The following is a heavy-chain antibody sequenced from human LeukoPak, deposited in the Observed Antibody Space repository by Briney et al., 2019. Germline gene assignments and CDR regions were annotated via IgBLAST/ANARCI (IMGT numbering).Heavy chain of an antibody. D-gene: IGHD3-16*01. V-gene: IGHV1-18*01. CDR1: VYTFSIYG. J-gene: IGHJ4*02. CDR2: VSAYNVNT. Sequence: ASVKVSCKGSVYTFSIYGLSWGCHRPRQGRERGWWVSAYNVNTNYAQKLQGRVTMTTDTSTSTDYLELRSLRSDDTAVYYWASESYVGGSLDYWRQGTVVTVSS. CDR3: ASESYVGGSLDY.